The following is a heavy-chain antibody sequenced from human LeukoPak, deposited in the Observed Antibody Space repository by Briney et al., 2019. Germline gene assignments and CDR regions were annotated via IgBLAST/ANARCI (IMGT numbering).Heavy chain of an antibody. J-gene: IGHJ3*02. CDR3: ATDSSGWDAFDI. D-gene: IGHD6-19*01. CDR2: IYHSGST. Sequence: SETLSLTCAVSGGSVNSNNWWSWVRQSREKGLEWIGEIYHSGSTNYNPSLKSRITISVDKSKNQFSLKLSSVIAADTAVYYCATDSSGWDAFDIWGQGTMVTVSS. V-gene: IGHV4-4*02. CDR1: GGSVNSNNW.